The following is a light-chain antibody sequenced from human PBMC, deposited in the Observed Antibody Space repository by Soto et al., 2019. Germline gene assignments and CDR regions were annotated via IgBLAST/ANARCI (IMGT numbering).Light chain of an antibody. J-gene: IGLJ3*02. Sequence: QSVLTQPPSVSAAPGQKLTISCSGSSSNIGNNYVSWYQQLPGTAPKLLIYDNNKRPSGIPDRFSGSKSGTSATLGITGLQTGDEADYYCGTWDSSMSAVVFGGGTKVTV. CDR2: DNN. CDR1: SSNIGNNY. V-gene: IGLV1-51*01. CDR3: GTWDSSMSAVV.